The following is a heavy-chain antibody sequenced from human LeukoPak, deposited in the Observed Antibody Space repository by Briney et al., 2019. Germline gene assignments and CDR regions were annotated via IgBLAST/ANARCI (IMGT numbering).Heavy chain of an antibody. Sequence: GGSLRLSCTASGFTLGDYAMSWFRQAPGKGLEWVGFIRSKAYGGTTEYAASVKGRFTISRDDSKNSLYLQMNSLKTEDTAVYYCAREVGYCSGGSCPTDNYYYYGMDVWGQGTTVTVSS. CDR2: IRSKAYGGTT. V-gene: IGHV3-49*03. CDR3: AREVGYCSGGSCPTDNYYYYGMDV. J-gene: IGHJ6*02. CDR1: GFTLGDYA. D-gene: IGHD2-15*01.